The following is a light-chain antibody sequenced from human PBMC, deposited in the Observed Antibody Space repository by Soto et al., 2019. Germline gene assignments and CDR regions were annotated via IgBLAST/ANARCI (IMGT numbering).Light chain of an antibody. CDR3: GTWDSSLSSGGV. V-gene: IGLV1-51*01. J-gene: IGLJ2*01. CDR2: DNN. Sequence: QSVLAQPPSVSAAPGQKVTISCAGSSSNIGNNYVSWYQQLPGKAPKLLIYDNNKRPSGIPDRFSGSKSGTSATLGITGLQTGDEADYYCGTWDSSLSSGGVFGGGTKLTVL. CDR1: SSNIGNNY.